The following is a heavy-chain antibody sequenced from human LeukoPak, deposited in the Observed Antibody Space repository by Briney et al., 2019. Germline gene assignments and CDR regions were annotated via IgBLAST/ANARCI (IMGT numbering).Heavy chain of an antibody. V-gene: IGHV4-38-2*02. D-gene: IGHD3-10*01. CDR2: ISHSGSA. J-gene: IGHJ6*03. Sequence: SETLSLTCSVSGYSITSGHYWGWIRQSPVEGLEWVGSISHSGSAYFNPSLKSRVDIFLEMSKNQVSLELTSVTAEDTAIYYCARLSNYDSGSYYTGGFYYMDVWGKGTTVTVSS. CDR1: GYSITSGHY. CDR3: ARLSNYDSGSYYTGGFYYMDV.